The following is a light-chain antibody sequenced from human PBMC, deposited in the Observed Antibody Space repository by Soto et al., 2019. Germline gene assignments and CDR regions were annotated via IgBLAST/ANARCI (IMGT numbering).Light chain of an antibody. CDR3: SSYAGSNNFV. V-gene: IGLV2-8*01. Sequence: QSALTQPASVSGSPGQPITISCTGTSSDVGGYNYVSWYQQHPGKAPKLMISEVSRRPSGVPERFSGSKSGNTASLTVSGLQADDEAHYYCSSYAGSNNFVFGTGTKVTV. CDR1: SSDVGGYNY. J-gene: IGLJ1*01. CDR2: EVS.